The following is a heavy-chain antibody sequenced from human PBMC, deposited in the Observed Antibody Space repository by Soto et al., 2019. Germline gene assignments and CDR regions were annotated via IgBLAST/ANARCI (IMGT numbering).Heavy chain of an antibody. D-gene: IGHD3-10*01. J-gene: IGHJ3*02. CDR3: ARGQYGLGAFDI. CDR2: IYYSGST. CDR1: SGSYY. Sequence: QVQLQESGPGLVKPSETLSLTCTVSSGSYYWSWIRQPPGKGLEWIGYIYYSGSTNYNPSLKSRVXIXVXXSKNQLSLKLTSVTAADTAVYYCARGQYGLGAFDIWGQGTMVIVAS. V-gene: IGHV4-59*01.